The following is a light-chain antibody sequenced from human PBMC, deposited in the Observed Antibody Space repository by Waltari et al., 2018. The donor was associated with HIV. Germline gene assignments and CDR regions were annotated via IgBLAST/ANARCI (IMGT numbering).Light chain of an antibody. CDR3: AAWDDSRNAHVV. Sequence: QSVLTQPPSVSGTPGQRATISCSGSNSNIGSNPVNWYQHLPGTAPKLLIYSSNQRPSGGPDRFAASKSGTSASLAISGRQSEDEADYYCAAWDDSRNAHVVFGGGTKLTVL. V-gene: IGLV1-44*01. J-gene: IGLJ2*01. CDR2: SSN. CDR1: NSNIGSNP.